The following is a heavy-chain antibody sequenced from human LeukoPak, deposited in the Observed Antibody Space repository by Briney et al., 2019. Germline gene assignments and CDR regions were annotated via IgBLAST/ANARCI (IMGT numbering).Heavy chain of an antibody. J-gene: IGHJ5*02. CDR1: GFTFSSYA. Sequence: PGGSLRLSCAASGFTFSSYAMSWVRQAPGKGLEWVSAISGSGGSTYYADSVKGRFTISRDNSKNTLYLQMNSLRAEDTAVYYCAKDRRVSYGSLPTNWFDPWGQGTLVTVSS. V-gene: IGHV3-23*01. CDR3: AKDRRVSYGSLPTNWFDP. D-gene: IGHD3-10*01. CDR2: ISGSGGST.